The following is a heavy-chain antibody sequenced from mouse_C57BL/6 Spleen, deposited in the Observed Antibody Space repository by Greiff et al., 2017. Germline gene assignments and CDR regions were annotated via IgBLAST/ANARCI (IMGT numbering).Heavy chain of an antibody. CDR2: IYPGSGST. CDR1: GYTFTSYW. Sequence: QVQLKQPGAELVKPGASVKMSCKASGYTFTSYWITWVKQRPGQGLEWIGDIYPGSGSTNYNEKFKSKATLTVDTSSSTAYMQLSSLTSEDSAVYYCARRGTGRDAMDYWGQGTSVTVSS. D-gene: IGHD1-1*02. J-gene: IGHJ4*01. V-gene: IGHV1-55*01. CDR3: ARRGTGRDAMDY.